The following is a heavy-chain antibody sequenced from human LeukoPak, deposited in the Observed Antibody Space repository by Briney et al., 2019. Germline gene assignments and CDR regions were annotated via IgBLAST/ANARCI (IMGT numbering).Heavy chain of an antibody. Sequence: PGGSLRLSCAASGFTLSSNYMRWVRQAPGKGLEWVSDIYSGGSTYYTDSVKGRFTISRDDSKNTLYLQMNSLRAEDTAVYYCARESMVRGVIIPLGMDVWGQGTTVTVSS. CDR2: IYSGGST. D-gene: IGHD3-10*01. CDR1: GFTLSSNY. J-gene: IGHJ6*02. V-gene: IGHV3-53*01. CDR3: ARESMVRGVIIPLGMDV.